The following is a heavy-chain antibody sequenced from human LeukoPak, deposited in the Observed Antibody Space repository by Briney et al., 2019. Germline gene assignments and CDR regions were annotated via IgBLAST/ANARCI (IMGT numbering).Heavy chain of an antibody. Sequence: SQTLSLTCAISGDSVSSNSAAWNCIRQSPSRGLNWLGRPYYRSKWSNDYAVSVKSRITINPGTSKNQFSLQLNSVTPEDTAVYYCARELEMATIYSYFDYWGQGTLVTVSS. V-gene: IGHV6-1*01. CDR2: PYYRSKWSN. CDR3: ARELEMATIYSYFDY. D-gene: IGHD5-24*01. J-gene: IGHJ4*02. CDR1: GDSVSSNSAA.